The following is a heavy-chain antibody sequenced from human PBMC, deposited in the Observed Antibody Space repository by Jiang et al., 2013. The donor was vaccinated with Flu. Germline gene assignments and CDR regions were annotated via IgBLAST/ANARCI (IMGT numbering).Heavy chain of an antibody. J-gene: IGHJ6*02. Sequence: GAEVKKPGASVKVSCKASGYTFTSYYMHWVRQAPGQGLEWMGIINPSGGSTSYAQKFQGRVTMTRDTSTSTVYMELSSLRSEDTAVYYCARDPIRTRTPRSIAAAGLVYYGMDVWGQGTTVTVSS. D-gene: IGHD6-13*01. CDR2: INPSGGST. CDR3: ARDPIRTRTPRSIAAAGLVYYGMDV. V-gene: IGHV1-46*01. CDR1: GYTFTSYY.